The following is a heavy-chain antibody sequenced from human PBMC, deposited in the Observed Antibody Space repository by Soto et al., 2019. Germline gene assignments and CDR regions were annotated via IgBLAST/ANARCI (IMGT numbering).Heavy chain of an antibody. J-gene: IGHJ5*02. CDR2: INHSGST. V-gene: IGHV4-34*01. Sequence: PSETLSLTCAVYGGSFSCYYWSWIRQPPGKGLEWIGEINHSGSTNYNPSLKSRVTISVDTSKNQFSLKLSSVTAADTAVYYCAGXGYCSSTSCPREYNWFDPWGQGTLVTVS. CDR1: GGSFSCYY. D-gene: IGHD2-2*01. CDR3: AGXGYCSSTSCPREYNWFDP.